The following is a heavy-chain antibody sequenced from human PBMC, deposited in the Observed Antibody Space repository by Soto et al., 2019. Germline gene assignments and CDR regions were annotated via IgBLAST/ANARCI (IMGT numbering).Heavy chain of an antibody. D-gene: IGHD2-15*01. Sequence: EVQLVESGGGLVKPGGSLRLSCAAPGFTFTNAWMTWVRQAPGKGLEWVGRIRSKTDGGTADFAAPVKGRFTISRDDSKNTLELEMSSLKTGAAAVYHCTTMGFCSGASCYSAWDSWGQGTLVTVSS. V-gene: IGHV3-15*01. J-gene: IGHJ5*01. CDR1: GFTFTNAW. CDR3: TTMGFCSGASCYSAWDS. CDR2: IRSKTDGGTA.